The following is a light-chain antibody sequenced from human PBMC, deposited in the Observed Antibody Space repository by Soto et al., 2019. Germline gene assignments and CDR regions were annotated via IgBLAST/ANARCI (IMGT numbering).Light chain of an antibody. V-gene: IGKV3-20*01. CDR2: GAS. CDR1: QSVSTRS. CDR3: QHHNNWPPYT. Sequence: EIVLTQSPGTLSLSPGERATLSCRASQSVSTRSLAWYQQKPGQAPRLLISGASSRAADIPDRFSGSGSGTDFTLTISSLQSEDFAVYYCQHHNNWPPYTFGQGTKLEIK. J-gene: IGKJ2*01.